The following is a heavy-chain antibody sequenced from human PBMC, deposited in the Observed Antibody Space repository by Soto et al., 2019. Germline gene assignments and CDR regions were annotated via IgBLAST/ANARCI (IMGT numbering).Heavy chain of an antibody. CDR1: GGTFNTYP. V-gene: IGHV1-69*02. J-gene: IGHJ4*02. CDR2: IIPILNLA. D-gene: IGHD2-2*01. Sequence: QVQLVQSGAEVKKPGSSVKVSCKTSGGTFNTYPFSWVRQAPGQGLEWMGAIIPILNLATYAQEFQGRVTITAYKSTSTAYMEPRIVESEDTAISYCARGQRGFVVAPAALPSPFHYWGQGTLVTVSS. CDR3: ARGQRGFVVAPAALPSPFHY.